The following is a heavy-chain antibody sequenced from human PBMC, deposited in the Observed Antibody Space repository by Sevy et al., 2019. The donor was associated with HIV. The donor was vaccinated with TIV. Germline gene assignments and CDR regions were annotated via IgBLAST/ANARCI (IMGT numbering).Heavy chain of an antibody. V-gene: IGHV5-51*01. CDR1: GYSFSNYW. CDR2: IYPGDSDS. J-gene: IGHJ4*02. CDR3: ARWMVDYIFQTPASSFDY. Sequence: GESLKISCKGSGYSFSNYWIGWVRQMPGKGLEWMGIIYPGDSDSRYSPSFEGQVTISADKSITTAYLQWSSLKASDTAIYYCARWMVDYIFQTPASSFDYWGQGTLVTVSS. D-gene: IGHD4-4*01.